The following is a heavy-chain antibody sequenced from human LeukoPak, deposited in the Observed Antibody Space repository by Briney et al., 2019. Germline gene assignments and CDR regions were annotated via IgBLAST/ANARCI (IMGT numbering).Heavy chain of an antibody. CDR1: GSPFVSYE. CDR3: AELGITMIGGV. CDR2: ISSSGSTR. Sequence: GGALMLPFAGSGSPFVSYEMNWVSCDSGMGMKWASYISSSGSTRYYADSVKGRFTVSRDNAKNSLYLQMNSLRAEDTAVYYCAELGITMIGGVWGKGTTVTISS. V-gene: IGHV3-48*03. J-gene: IGHJ6*04. D-gene: IGHD3-10*02.